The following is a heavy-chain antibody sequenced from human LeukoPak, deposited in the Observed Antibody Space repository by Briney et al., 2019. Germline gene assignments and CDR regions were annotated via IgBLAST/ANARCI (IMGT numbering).Heavy chain of an antibody. CDR2: SNHTGST. D-gene: IGHD2/OR15-2a*01. V-gene: IGHV4-34*01. Sequence: PSETLSLTCAVYGDSFTGYYWSWIRQPPGKGQEWIGESNHTGSTNYNPSLKSRVTISVDTSKNQFSLKLSSVTAADTAVYYCARAKILLSNYYYYMDVWGKGTTVTVSS. CDR1: GDSFTGYY. CDR3: ARAKILLSNYYYYMDV. J-gene: IGHJ6*03.